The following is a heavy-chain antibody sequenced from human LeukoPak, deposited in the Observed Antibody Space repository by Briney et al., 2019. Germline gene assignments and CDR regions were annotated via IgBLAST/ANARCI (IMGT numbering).Heavy chain of an antibody. CDR2: INHSGST. CDR1: GGSFSGYY. D-gene: IGHD3-22*01. Sequence: PSETLSLTCAVYGGSFSGYYWSWIRQPPGKGLEWIGEINHSGSTNYNPSLKSRVTISVDTSKNQFSLKLSSVTAADTAVYYCARGDSFYDSSGLEYWGQGTLVTVSS. CDR3: ARGDSFYDSSGLEY. V-gene: IGHV4-34*01. J-gene: IGHJ4*02.